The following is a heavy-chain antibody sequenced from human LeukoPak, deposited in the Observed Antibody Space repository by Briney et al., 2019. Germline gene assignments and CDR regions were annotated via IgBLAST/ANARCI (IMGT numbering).Heavy chain of an antibody. CDR3: ARDGPVAGVELDQ. CDR1: GFTFDNYG. V-gene: IGHV3-20*04. J-gene: IGHJ4*02. Sequence: GGSLRLSCAASGFTFDNYGMAWVRQAPGKGLEWVSGITWNGGITAYADSVKGRFTISRDNAKNSLYLQMNSLRAEDTALYYCARDGPVAGVELDQWGQGTLVTVSS. D-gene: IGHD6-19*01. CDR2: ITWNGGIT.